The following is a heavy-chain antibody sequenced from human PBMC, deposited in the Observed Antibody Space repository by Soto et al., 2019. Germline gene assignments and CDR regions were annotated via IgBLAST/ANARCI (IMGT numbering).Heavy chain of an antibody. D-gene: IGHD4-17*01. CDR1: GFTFSDYN. Sequence: PGGSLRLSCAASGFTFSDYNMNWFRQAPGKGLEWVSSISSSRSYIYYADSVKGRFTISRDNAKNSLYLQMNSLRAEDTAVYYCARDDYGDYGLFAFDIWGQGTMVTVSS. CDR2: ISSSRSYI. J-gene: IGHJ3*02. V-gene: IGHV3-21*01. CDR3: ARDDYGDYGLFAFDI.